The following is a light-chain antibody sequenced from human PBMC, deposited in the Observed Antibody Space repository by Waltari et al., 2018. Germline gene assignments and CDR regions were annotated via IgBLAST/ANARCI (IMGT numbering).Light chain of an antibody. J-gene: IGKJ1*01. Sequence: EIVLTQSPDILSLSPGARATLSCRASQSVSRSLAWYQQKPGQAPRLLIYGASSRATGIPDRFSGGGSGTDFSLTISRLEPEDFAVYYCQHYVRLPATFGQGTKVEIK. CDR3: QHYVRLPAT. CDR2: GAS. V-gene: IGKV3-20*01. CDR1: QSVSRS.